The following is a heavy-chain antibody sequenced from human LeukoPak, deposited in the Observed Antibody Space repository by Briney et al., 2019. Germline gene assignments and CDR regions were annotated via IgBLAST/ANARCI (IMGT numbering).Heavy chain of an antibody. CDR1: GFTLSAHG. Sequence: GMSLRLSCAASGFTLSAHGMHWVRQAPGKGLEWLAVIWYDGNTKYYSDSVKGRFTISRDSSKNTLSLQMNSLRAEDTAVYYCAKDFRVSYWGQGTLVTVSS. J-gene: IGHJ4*02. CDR3: AKDFRVSY. CDR2: IWYDGNTK. V-gene: IGHV3-33*06.